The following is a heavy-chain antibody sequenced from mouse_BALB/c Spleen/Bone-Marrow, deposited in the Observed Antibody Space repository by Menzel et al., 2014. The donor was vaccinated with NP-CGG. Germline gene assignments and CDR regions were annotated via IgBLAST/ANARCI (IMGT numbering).Heavy chain of an antibody. V-gene: IGHV1S132*01. J-gene: IGHJ3*01. Sequence: QVQLKESGAEVVKPGASVKLSCKTSGYTFTNYWIQWVKQRPGQGLGWIGEIFPGTDTSYYNEKFKDKATLTVDTSPSTAYIQLSNLTSEDSAVYFCSRNYDYDEGAWFTYWGQGTLVTVSA. D-gene: IGHD2-4*01. CDR3: SRNYDYDEGAWFTY. CDR1: GYTFTNYW. CDR2: IFPGTDTS.